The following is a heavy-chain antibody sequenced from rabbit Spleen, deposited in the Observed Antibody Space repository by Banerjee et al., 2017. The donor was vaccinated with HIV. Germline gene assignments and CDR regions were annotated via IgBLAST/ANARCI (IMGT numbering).Heavy chain of an antibody. CDR1: GFSFSSNYY. J-gene: IGHJ4*01. D-gene: IGHD1-1*01. CDR3: ARDLVAVIGWNFSL. Sequence: QSLEESGGDLVKPGASLTLTCTASGFSFSSNYYMCWVRQAPGKGLEWIACIYTGSSGSTYYASWAKGRFTISKTSSTTVTLQMTSLTAADTATYFCARDLVAVIGWNFSLWGPGTLVTVS. V-gene: IGHV1S40*01. CDR2: IYTGSSGST.